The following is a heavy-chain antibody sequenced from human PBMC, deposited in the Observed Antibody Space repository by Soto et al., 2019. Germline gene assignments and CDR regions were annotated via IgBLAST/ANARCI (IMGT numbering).Heavy chain of an antibody. CDR1: GNTLTELS. CDR3: ATSHKGWELLLVY. J-gene: IGHJ4*02. CDR2: FDPEAGEK. Sequence: VASVKVSCKVSGNTLTELSMYWVRQAPGKGLEWMGGFDPEAGEKIYAQKFQGRVTMTEDSSIDTAYLELSSLKSEDTAVYYCATSHKGWELLLVYWGQGTLVTVSS. D-gene: IGHD1-26*01. V-gene: IGHV1-24*01.